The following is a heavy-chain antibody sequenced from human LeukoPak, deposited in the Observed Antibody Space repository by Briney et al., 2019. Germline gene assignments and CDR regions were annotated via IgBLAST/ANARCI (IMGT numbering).Heavy chain of an antibody. CDR3: ARSLIPGRWYFDH. Sequence: GGSLRLSCAVSGFTFSSFPFHWVRQAPGKGLEWVAAISTDGSYKYHGDSVKGRFTISRDNPMNTLYLQMNGLRPDDTAVYYCARSLIPGRWYFDHWGRGTLVTVSS. CDR2: ISTDGSYK. CDR1: GFTFSSFP. V-gene: IGHV3-30*04. D-gene: IGHD3-16*01. J-gene: IGHJ2*01.